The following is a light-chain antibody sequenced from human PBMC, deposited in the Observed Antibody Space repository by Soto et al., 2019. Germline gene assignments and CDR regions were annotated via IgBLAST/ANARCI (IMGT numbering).Light chain of an antibody. V-gene: IGKV3-11*01. CDR3: QQRNNWPWT. J-gene: IGKJ1*01. CDR1: QSVTCY. Sequence: EIVLTQSPATLSLSPGESATVSCGVSQSVTCYLAWYQQKRGQGPRLLVYAASNRGTGIPARFSGSGSGTDFTLTISSREREDFAVYYFQQRNNWPWTFGQGTKVDLK. CDR2: AAS.